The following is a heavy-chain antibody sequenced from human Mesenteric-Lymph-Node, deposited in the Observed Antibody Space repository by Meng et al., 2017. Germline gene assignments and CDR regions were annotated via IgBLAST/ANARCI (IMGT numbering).Heavy chain of an antibody. CDR1: GFSFTDHW. CDR2: IDPDGSDP. V-gene: IGHV3-74*03. D-gene: IGHD1-1*01. CDR3: TNDRLNH. J-gene: IGHJ1*01. Sequence: LGGCWGGRDKAWGSLSLSCTASGFSFTDHWMHWVRQGPGKGPVWVSRIDPDGSDPTYADSVKGRFSISRDNAKNTVYLQMNSLRAEDSALYYCTNDRLNHWGQGALVTVSS.